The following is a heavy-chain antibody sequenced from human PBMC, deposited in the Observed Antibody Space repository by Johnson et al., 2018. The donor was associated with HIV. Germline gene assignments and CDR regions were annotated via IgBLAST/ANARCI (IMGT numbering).Heavy chain of an antibody. D-gene: IGHD6-19*01. V-gene: IGHV3-30*02. CDR3: AKDFGSGWADAFDI. Sequence: QMQLVESGGGLVQPGRSLRLSCAASGFTFSSYGMHWVRQAPGKGLEWVAFIRYDGSNKYYADSVKGRFTISRDNSKNTLYLQMNSLRAEDTAVYYCAKDFGSGWADAFDIWGQGTGVTISS. CDR1: GFTFSSYG. J-gene: IGHJ3*02. CDR2: IRYDGSNK.